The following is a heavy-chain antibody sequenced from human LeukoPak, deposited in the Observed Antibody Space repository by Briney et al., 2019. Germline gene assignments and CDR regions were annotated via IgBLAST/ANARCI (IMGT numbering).Heavy chain of an antibody. J-gene: IGHJ3*02. V-gene: IGHV3-7*01. Sequence: GGSLRLSCAASSFTFSSYWMTWVRQAPGKGLEWVANIKEDGSKTFYVDSVKGRFTISRDNAKNSLYLQMNSLRAEDTAVYYCARDPYYYDSGSFAAFDIWGQGTMVTVSS. CDR1: SFTFSSYW. CDR3: ARDPYYYDSGSFAAFDI. CDR2: IKEDGSKT. D-gene: IGHD3-10*01.